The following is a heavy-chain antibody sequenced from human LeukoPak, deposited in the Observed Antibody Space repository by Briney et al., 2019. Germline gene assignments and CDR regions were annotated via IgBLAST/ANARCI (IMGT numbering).Heavy chain of an antibody. D-gene: IGHD5-18*01. CDR2: IIPIFGTA. CDR3: ARDRSQMGYSYGSDY. Sequence: ASVKVSCKASGYTFTSYYMHWVRQAPGQGLEWMGGIIPIFGTANYAQKFQGRVTITADESTSTAYMELSSLRSEDTAVYYCARDRSQMGYSYGSDYWGQGTLVTVSS. J-gene: IGHJ4*02. CDR1: GYTFTSYY. V-gene: IGHV1-69*13.